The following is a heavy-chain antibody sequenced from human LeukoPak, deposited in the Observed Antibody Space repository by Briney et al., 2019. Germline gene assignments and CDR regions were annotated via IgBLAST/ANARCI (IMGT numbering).Heavy chain of an antibody. Sequence: EASVKVSCKASGYTFTSYGISWVRQAPGQGPEWMGWISAYNGNTNYAQKLQGRVTMTTDTSTSTAYMELRSLRSDDTAVYYCARGYYDILTGYYYFDYWGQGTLVTVSS. CDR1: GYTFTSYG. V-gene: IGHV1-18*01. D-gene: IGHD3-9*01. CDR3: ARGYYDILTGYYYFDY. CDR2: ISAYNGNT. J-gene: IGHJ4*02.